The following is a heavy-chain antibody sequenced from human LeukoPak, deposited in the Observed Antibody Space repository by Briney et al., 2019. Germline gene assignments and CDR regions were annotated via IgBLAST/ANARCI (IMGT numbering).Heavy chain of an antibody. CDR1: GGSFSGYY. J-gene: IGHJ4*02. V-gene: IGHV4-34*01. CDR3: ATLEMATIGGGLDY. D-gene: IGHD5-24*01. CDR2: INHSGST. Sequence: SETLSLTCAVSGGSFSGYYWSWIRQPPGKGLEWIGEINHSGSTNYNPSLKSRVTISVDTSKNQFSLKLSSVTAADTVVYYCATLEMATIGGGLDYWGQGTLVTVSS.